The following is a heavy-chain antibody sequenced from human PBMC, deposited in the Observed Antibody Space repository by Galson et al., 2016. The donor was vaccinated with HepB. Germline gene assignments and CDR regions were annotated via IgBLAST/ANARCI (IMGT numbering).Heavy chain of an antibody. J-gene: IGHJ4*02. CDR1: GYTPTELS. CDR2: GDPEDGET. CDR3: ATGPVSFDY. Sequence: SVKASCKAFGYTPTELSMHWVRQAPAQGLEWMGGGDPEDGETTYAQKSQGSVTMTEDTSTDTAYMELSSLRPDDTAAYYCATGPVSFDYWGQGTLVTVSS. V-gene: IGHV1-24*01.